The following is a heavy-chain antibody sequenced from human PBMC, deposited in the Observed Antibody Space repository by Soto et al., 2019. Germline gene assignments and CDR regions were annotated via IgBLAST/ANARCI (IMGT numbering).Heavy chain of an antibody. D-gene: IGHD4-17*01. CDR3: ARDNPDSGDDGDFDY. V-gene: IGHV3-33*01. CDR1: GFTFSSYG. Sequence: QVQLVESGGGVVQPGRSLRLSCAASGFTFSSYGMHWVRQAPGKGLEWVAVIWYDGSNKYYADSVKGRFIIYRDNSKNTLYLQMNSRSAENTAVYYCARDNPDSGDDGDFDYWGQGTLVTVSS. CDR2: IWYDGSNK. J-gene: IGHJ4*02.